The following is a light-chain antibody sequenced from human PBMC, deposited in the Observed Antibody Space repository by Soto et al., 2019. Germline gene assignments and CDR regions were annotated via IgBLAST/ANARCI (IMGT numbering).Light chain of an antibody. CDR2: DAS. CDR1: QSVSSY. V-gene: IGKV3-11*01. Sequence: EIVLTQSPATLSLSPGEIATLSCRASQSVSSYLAWYQQKPGQAPRLLIYDASNRATGVPDRFSGSGSGTDFTLNISSLEPEDFAVYYCQQRSNWPPALTFGGGNKVEIK. CDR3: QQRSNWPPALT. J-gene: IGKJ4*01.